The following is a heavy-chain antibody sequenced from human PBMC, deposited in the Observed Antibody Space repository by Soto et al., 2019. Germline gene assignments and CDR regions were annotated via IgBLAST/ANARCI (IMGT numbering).Heavy chain of an antibody. Sequence: PGGSLRLSCAASGFTFSSYAMSWVRQAPGKGLEWVSAISGSGGSTYYADSVKGRFTISRDNSKNTLYLQMNSLRAEDTAVYYCANGRPGDYELDAFDSWGQGTMVTVSS. V-gene: IGHV3-23*01. CDR3: ANGRPGDYELDAFDS. J-gene: IGHJ3*02. CDR1: GFTFSSYA. D-gene: IGHD4-17*01. CDR2: ISGSGGST.